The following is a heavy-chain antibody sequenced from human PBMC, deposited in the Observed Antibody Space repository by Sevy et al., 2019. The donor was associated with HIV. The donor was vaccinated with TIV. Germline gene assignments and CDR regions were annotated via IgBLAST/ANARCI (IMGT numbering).Heavy chain of an antibody. CDR3: ARLSAAGTGYFDF. V-gene: IGHV1-18*01. D-gene: IGHD6-13*01. CDR1: GYTFSSYV. Sequence: ASVKVSCKASGYTFSSYVIIWVRQASGQGLEWVGWINVYSGAKNSAQKLQGRVTLTTDTSTGTAYMELRSLRSDDTAVYYSARLSAAGTGYFDFWGQGTLVTVSS. CDR2: INVYSGAK. J-gene: IGHJ4*02.